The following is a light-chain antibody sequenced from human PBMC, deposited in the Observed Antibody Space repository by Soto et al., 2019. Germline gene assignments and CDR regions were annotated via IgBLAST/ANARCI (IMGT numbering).Light chain of an antibody. Sequence: EIVLAQSPGTLSLSPGERATLSCRASQSVTNSFLAWYQQKPGQAPRLLIYDASNRATGIPARFSGSGSGTDFTLTISSLEPEDFAVYYCQQRSNWPPVTFGGGTKVEIK. J-gene: IGKJ4*01. CDR1: QSVTNS. CDR3: QQRSNWPPVT. V-gene: IGKV3-11*01. CDR2: DAS.